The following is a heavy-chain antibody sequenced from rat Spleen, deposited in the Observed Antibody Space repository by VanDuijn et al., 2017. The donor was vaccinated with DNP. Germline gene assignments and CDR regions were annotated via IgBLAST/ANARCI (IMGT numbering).Heavy chain of an antibody. Sequence: EVQLVESGGGLVQPGRSLKLSCAASGFTFSDYNMAWVRQAPKKGLEWVATISYDGSSTYYRDAVKGRFTISRDNAKSTLYLQMDSLRSEDTATYYCVTHYNYWVFDFWGPGTMVSVSS. J-gene: IGHJ1*01. CDR2: ISYDGSST. CDR3: VTHYNYWVFDF. CDR1: GFTFSDYN. V-gene: IGHV5-7*01.